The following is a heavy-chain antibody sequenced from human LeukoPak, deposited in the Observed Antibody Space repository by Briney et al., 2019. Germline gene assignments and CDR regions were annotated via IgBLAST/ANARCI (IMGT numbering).Heavy chain of an antibody. J-gene: IGHJ4*02. CDR3: ARQGPGYFGVVAEDY. Sequence: GESLKISCKASGYKLVNYWIAWVRQTPGKGLEWMGIIYPGDSDTRYSPTFQGQVTISADKSISTAYLQWSSPKASDSAMYYCARQGPGYFGVVAEDYWGQGTLVTVSS. V-gene: IGHV5-51*01. CDR2: IYPGDSDT. D-gene: IGHD3-3*01. CDR1: GYKLVNYW.